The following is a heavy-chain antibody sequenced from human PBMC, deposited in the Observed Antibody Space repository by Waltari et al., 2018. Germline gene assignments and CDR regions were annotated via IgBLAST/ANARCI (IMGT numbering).Heavy chain of an antibody. D-gene: IGHD3-10*01. CDR3: AGLRFNYYYYYHMDV. CDR2: INHSGST. J-gene: IGHJ6*03. CDR1: GGSFSNYY. V-gene: IGHV4-34*01. Sequence: QVQLQQGGAGLLKPSETLSLTCAVSGGSFSNYYWSWIRQSPGKGLEWIGAINHSGSTNVNPSLKSRVTILLDTSRNQFSLKVRSVTAADAAVYYCAGLRFNYYYYYHMDVWGNGTTVTVSS.